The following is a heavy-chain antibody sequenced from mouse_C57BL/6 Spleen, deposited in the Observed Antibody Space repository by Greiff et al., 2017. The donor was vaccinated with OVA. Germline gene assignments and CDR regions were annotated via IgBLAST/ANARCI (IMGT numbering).Heavy chain of an antibody. CDR2: IYPGSGST. D-gene: IGHD3-2*02. CDR3: AREGSSGGYFDY. J-gene: IGHJ2*01. CDR1: GYTFTSYW. Sequence: QVQLQQPGAELVKPGASVKMSCKASGYTFTSYWITWVKQRPGQGLEWIGDIYPGSGSTNYNEKFKSKATLTVDTSSSTAYMQLSSLTSEDSAVYDCAREGSSGGYFDYWGQGTTLTVSS. V-gene: IGHV1-55*01.